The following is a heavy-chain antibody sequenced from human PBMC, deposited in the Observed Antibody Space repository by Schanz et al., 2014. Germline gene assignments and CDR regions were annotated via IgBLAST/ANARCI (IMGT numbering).Heavy chain of an antibody. Sequence: QVQLLQFGGGVVQPGRSLRLSCAASGFTFSSYAMHWVRQAPGKGLEWEALISNDGSIKYYADSVEGRFTISRDNSRNTLYLQMNSLRVEDTAVYYCARLPVGYGSGIWDVWGQGTSVTVSS. J-gene: IGHJ6*02. D-gene: IGHD3-10*01. CDR2: ISNDGSIK. CDR1: GFTFSSYA. V-gene: IGHV3-30-3*01. CDR3: ARLPVGYGSGIWDV.